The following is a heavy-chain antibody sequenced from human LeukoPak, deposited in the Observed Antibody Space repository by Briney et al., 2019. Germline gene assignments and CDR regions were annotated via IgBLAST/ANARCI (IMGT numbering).Heavy chain of an antibody. V-gene: IGHV4-38-2*02. Sequence: PSETLSLTCIVSGYSIISDDFWGWGRQPPGKGPEGIGISCHGGSVFYNPSVRGRVTLSIEPAKNRFSLQLISVTAADTAIYYCVRVVASPSIDSWGAGTLVTVSS. CDR1: GYSIISDDF. CDR3: VRVVASPSIDS. J-gene: IGHJ4*02. D-gene: IGHD2-15*01. CDR2: SCHGGSV.